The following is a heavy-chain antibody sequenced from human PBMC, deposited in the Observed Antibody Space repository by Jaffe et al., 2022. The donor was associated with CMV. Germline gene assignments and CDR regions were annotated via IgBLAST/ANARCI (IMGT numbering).Heavy chain of an antibody. CDR2: IYYSGST. J-gene: IGHJ2*01. CDR3: AASGRVGGTSWYFDL. Sequence: QVQLQESGPGLVKPSETLSLTCSVSGDSVNSGSYYWSWIRQPPGKGLEWIGSIYYSGSTYYNPSLMSRVTISVDTSKNHFSLKVTSATAADTAVYYCAASGRVGGTSWYFDLWGRGTPVTVSS. V-gene: IGHV4-61*01. D-gene: IGHD1-26*01. CDR1: GDSVNSGSYY.